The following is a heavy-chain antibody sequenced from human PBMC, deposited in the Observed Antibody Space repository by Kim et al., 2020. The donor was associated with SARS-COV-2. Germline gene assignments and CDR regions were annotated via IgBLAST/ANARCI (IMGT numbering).Heavy chain of an antibody. J-gene: IGHJ5*02. V-gene: IGHV1-24*01. CDR1: GYTLTELS. CDR3: ATAPALVRDGWFDP. Sequence: ASVKVSCKVSGYTLTELSMHWVRQAPGKGLEWMGGFDPGDGETIYAQKFQGRVTMTEDTSTDTAYMELSSLRSEDTAVYYCATAPALVRDGWFDPWGQGTLVTVSS. D-gene: IGHD6-6*01. CDR2: FDPGDGET.